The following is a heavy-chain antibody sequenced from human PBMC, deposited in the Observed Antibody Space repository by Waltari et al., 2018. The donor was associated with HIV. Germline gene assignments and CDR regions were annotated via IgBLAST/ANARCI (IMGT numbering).Heavy chain of an antibody. D-gene: IGHD6-13*01. CDR1: GYTFTSYD. V-gene: IGHV1-8*01. Sequence: QVQLVQSGAEVKKPGASVKVSCKASGYTFTSYDINWVRQATGQGLEWMGWMNPNSGNTGYAQKFQGRVTMTRNTSISTAYMELSSLRSEDTAVYYCARGQLAGYSSSGDWFDPWGQGTLVTVSS. CDR2: MNPNSGNT. CDR3: ARGQLAGYSSSGDWFDP. J-gene: IGHJ5*02.